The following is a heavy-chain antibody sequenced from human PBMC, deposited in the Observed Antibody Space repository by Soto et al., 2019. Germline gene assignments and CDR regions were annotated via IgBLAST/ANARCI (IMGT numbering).Heavy chain of an antibody. CDR3: AREGKRVSMVRGFDS. J-gene: IGHJ4*02. Sequence: QVQLQESGPGLVKPSETLSLTCTVSGGSVSSSSYYWTWHRQPPGKRLEWIGYIYFSGTTEYNPSLKSRVAISFDTSKNQFSLKLSSVIAADTAVYYCAREGKRVSMVRGFDSWGQGTLVTVSS. CDR2: IYFSGTT. CDR1: GGSVSSSSYY. D-gene: IGHD3-10*01. V-gene: IGHV4-61*01.